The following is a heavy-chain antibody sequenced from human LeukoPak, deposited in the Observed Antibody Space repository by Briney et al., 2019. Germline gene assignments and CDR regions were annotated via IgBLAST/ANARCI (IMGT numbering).Heavy chain of an antibody. CDR2: INSDGSST. CDR1: GFTFSSYA. J-gene: IGHJ4*02. Sequence: GGSLRLSCAASGFTFSSYAMSWVRQAPGKGLVWVSRINSDGSSTSYADSVKGRFTISRDNSKNTLYLQMNSLRAEDTAVYSCARDQRSIAAPGTITDSWGQGTLVTVSS. CDR3: ARDQRSIAAPGTITDS. D-gene: IGHD6-13*01. V-gene: IGHV3-74*01.